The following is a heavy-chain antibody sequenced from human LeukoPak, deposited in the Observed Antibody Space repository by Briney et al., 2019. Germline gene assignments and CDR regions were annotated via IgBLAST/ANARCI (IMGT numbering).Heavy chain of an antibody. CDR3: ARDRGSARGFDF. CDR2: VSHSGST. V-gene: IGHV4-59*01. CDR1: GGSISGYY. J-gene: IGHJ4*02. Sequence: SETLSLTCTVSGGSISGYYWSWIRQPPGKGREWIAFVSHSGSTNYNPSLNNRVTISRDTSKNQLSLKLSSATAADTAVYYCARDRGSARGFDFWGQGALVT. D-gene: IGHD2-15*01.